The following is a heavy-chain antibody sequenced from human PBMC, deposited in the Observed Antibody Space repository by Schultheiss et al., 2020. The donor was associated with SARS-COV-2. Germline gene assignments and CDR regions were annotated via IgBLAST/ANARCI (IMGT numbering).Heavy chain of an antibody. V-gene: IGHV3-23*01. CDR2: ISAGGYDT. CDR1: GFTFSSYA. D-gene: IGHD6-13*01. Sequence: GGNRRLSCAASGFTFSSYAMSWVRQAPGKGLEWVSGISAGGYDTYYADSVKGRFTISRDNSKNTLYLQMNSLRAEDTALYYCAKNIGGMTAAGSFDYWGQGTLVTVSS. J-gene: IGHJ4*02. CDR3: AKNIGGMTAAGSFDY.